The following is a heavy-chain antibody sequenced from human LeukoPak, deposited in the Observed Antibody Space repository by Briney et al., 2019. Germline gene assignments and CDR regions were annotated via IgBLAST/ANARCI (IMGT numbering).Heavy chain of an antibody. CDR1: GYSFAGKW. V-gene: IGHV5-51*01. CDR3: ARRRGWDFDSSGYDFDY. D-gene: IGHD3-22*01. Sequence: GGSLKISCKGSGYSFAGKWIAWVRQMPGKGLEWMGIIYPGDSDTKYSPSFQGQITISADKSINTAYLQWSSLKDSDTAIYYCARRRGWDFDSSGYDFDYWGQGTLVTVSS. CDR2: IYPGDSDT. J-gene: IGHJ4*02.